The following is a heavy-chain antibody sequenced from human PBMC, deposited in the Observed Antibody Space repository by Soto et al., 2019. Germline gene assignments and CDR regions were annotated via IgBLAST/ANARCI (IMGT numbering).Heavy chain of an antibody. V-gene: IGHV3-30*18. CDR1: GFTFSSYG. D-gene: IGHD1-26*01. CDR2: ISYDGSNK. J-gene: IGHJ6*04. CDR3: AKEGSGSYYDV. Sequence: QVQLVESGGGVVQPGRSLRLSCAASGFTFSSYGMHWVRQAPGKGLEWVAVISYDGSNKYYADSVKGRFTISRDNSKNTLYLQMNSLRAEDTAVYYCAKEGSGSYYDVWGKGTTVTASS.